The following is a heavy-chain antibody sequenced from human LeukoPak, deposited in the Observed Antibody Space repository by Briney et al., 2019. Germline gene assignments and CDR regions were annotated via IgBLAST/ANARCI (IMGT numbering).Heavy chain of an antibody. D-gene: IGHD1-1*01. Sequence: ASVKVSCKASGYTFTGYYMHWVRQAPGQGLEWMGWINPNSGGTNYAQKLQGRVTMTTDTSTSTAYMELRSLRSDDTAVYYCARERGPMNDASDYWGQGTLVTVSS. V-gene: IGHV1-2*02. CDR1: GYTFTGYY. J-gene: IGHJ4*02. CDR3: ARERGPMNDASDY. CDR2: INPNSGGT.